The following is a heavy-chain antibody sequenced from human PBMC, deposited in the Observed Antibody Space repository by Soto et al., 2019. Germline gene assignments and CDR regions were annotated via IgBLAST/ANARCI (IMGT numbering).Heavy chain of an antibody. V-gene: IGHV3-33*01. J-gene: IGHJ6*02. CDR2: IWYDGSNK. CDR1: GFTFSSYG. D-gene: IGHD1-26*01. Sequence: GGSLRLSCAASGFTFSSYGMHWVRQAPGKGMEWVAVIWYDGSNKYYADSVKGRFTISRDNSKNTLYLQMNSLRTEDTAVYYCARSPMGATTEGNYYYYGMDVWGQGTTVTVYS. CDR3: ARSPMGATTEGNYYYYGMDV.